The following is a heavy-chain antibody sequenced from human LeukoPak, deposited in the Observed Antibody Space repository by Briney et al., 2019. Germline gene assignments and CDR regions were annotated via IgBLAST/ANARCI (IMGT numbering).Heavy chain of an antibody. V-gene: IGHV4-4*07. CDR3: ARDTTVASGMQF. Sequence: PSETLSLTCTVSGGSISTYSWTWVRQSPGKGLEWNGSVVTTTTNYSPALRSRVAISVHTSKNQFSLRLESVTTADTAVYYCARDTTVASGMQFWGQGALVTVSS. CDR1: GGSISTYS. D-gene: IGHD6-19*01. CDR2: VVTTTT. J-gene: IGHJ4*02.